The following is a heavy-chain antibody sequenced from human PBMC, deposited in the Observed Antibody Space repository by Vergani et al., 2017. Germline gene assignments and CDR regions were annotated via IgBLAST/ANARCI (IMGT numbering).Heavy chain of an antibody. Sequence: EVQLLESGGGLVQPGGSLRLSCAASGFTFSSYAMSWVRQAPGKGLEWVSAISGSGGSTYYADSVKGRFTLSSDNSKNTLYLQMNSLRAEDTAVYYCAKDCSGGSCYSEPNNWFNPWGQGTLVTVSS. D-gene: IGHD2-15*01. J-gene: IGHJ5*02. V-gene: IGHV3-23*01. CDR2: ISGSGGST. CDR3: AKDCSGGSCYSEPNNWFNP. CDR1: GFTFSSYA.